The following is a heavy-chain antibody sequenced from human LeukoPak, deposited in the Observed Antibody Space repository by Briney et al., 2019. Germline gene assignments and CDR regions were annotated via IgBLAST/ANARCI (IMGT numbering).Heavy chain of an antibody. Sequence: ASVKVSCKASGGTFSSYAISWVRQAPGQGLEWMGGIIPIFGTANYAQKFQGRVTITADESTSTAYMELSSLRSEDTAVYYCARDTSGWFDPWGQGTLVTVSS. V-gene: IGHV1-69*13. CDR2: IIPIFGTA. CDR1: GGTFSSYA. D-gene: IGHD3-10*01. CDR3: ARDTSGWFDP. J-gene: IGHJ5*02.